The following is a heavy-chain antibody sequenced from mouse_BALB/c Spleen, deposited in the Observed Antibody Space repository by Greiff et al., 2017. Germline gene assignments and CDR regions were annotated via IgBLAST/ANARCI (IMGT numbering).Heavy chain of an antibody. J-gene: IGHJ2*01. CDR1: GFTFSSYT. CDR2: ISSGGSYT. Sequence: EVQGVESGGGLVKPGGSLKLSCAASGFTFSSYTMSWVRQTPEKRLEWVATISSGGSYTYYPDSVKGRFTISRDNAKNTLYLQMSSLKSEDTAMYYCTRAHRYDDVYFDYWGQGTTLTVSS. V-gene: IGHV5-6-4*01. CDR3: TRAHRYDDVYFDY. D-gene: IGHD2-14*01.